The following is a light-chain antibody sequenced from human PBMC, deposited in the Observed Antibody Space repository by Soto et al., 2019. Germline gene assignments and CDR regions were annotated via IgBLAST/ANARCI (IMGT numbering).Light chain of an antibody. CDR3: QTWGTGIVV. V-gene: IGLV4-69*01. Sequence: QPVLTQSPSASASLGASVKLTCTLSSGHSSNAIAWHQQQPEKGPRYLMKLNSDGSHSKGDGIPDRFSGSSSGAERYLTXXXXXXXXXXDYYCQTWGTGIVVFGGGTKLTV. J-gene: IGLJ2*01. CDR2: LNSDGSH. CDR1: SGHSSNA.